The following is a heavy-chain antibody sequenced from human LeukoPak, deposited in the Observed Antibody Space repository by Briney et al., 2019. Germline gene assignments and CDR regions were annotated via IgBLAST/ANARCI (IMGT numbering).Heavy chain of an antibody. CDR2: INTDGGNT. CDR3: ARELSGSSSRHFDY. V-gene: IGHV3-74*01. Sequence: PGGSLRLSCAASGFTFNNYVMSWVRQAPGKGLVWVSRINTDGGNTNYADSVKGRFTISRDNAKDTLYLQMNSLRAEDTAVYYCARELSGSSSRHFDYWGQGTLVTVSS. J-gene: IGHJ4*02. D-gene: IGHD2-15*01. CDR1: GFTFNNYV.